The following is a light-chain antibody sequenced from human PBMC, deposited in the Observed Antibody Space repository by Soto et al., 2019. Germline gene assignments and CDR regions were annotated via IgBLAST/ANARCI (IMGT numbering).Light chain of an antibody. CDR1: QSVSSY. Sequence: DIVLTQSPATLSLSPGEGATLSCRASQSVSSYLAWYQQRPGQAPRLLIYDASNRATGIPAKCSGSGAGTDFTLTISTLEPEDFAVYYCQQRSNWPPTFGGGTKVDIK. V-gene: IGKV3-11*01. J-gene: IGKJ4*01. CDR3: QQRSNWPPT. CDR2: DAS.